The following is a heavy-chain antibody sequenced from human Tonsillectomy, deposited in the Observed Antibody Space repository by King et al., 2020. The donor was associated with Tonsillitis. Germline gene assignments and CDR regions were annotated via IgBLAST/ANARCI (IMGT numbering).Heavy chain of an antibody. D-gene: IGHD3-9*01. CDR1: GFTFSSYS. CDR3: ARDRFYDILTAYSYGMDV. V-gene: IGHV3-21*01. J-gene: IGHJ6*02. Sequence: VQLVESGGGLVKPGGSLRLSCAASGFTFSSYSMNWVRQAPGKGLEWVSFISSSSSSGYTYYADSVKGRFTISRDNAKNSLYLQMNSLRADDTAVYYCARDRFYDILTAYSYGMDVWGQGTTVTVSS. CDR2: ISSSSSSGYT.